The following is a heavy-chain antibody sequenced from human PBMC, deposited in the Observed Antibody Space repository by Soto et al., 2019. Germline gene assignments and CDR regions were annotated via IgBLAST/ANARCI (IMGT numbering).Heavy chain of an antibody. CDR1: GYTFTSYG. CDR3: ARENPVTTRGGAFDI. D-gene: IGHD4-17*01. V-gene: IGHV1-18*01. Sequence: GASVKVSYKDSGYTFTSYGISWVRQAPGQGLEWMGWISAYNGNTNYAQKLQGRVTMTTDTSTSTAYMELRSLRSDDTAVYYCARENPVTTRGGAFDIWGQGTMVTVS. CDR2: ISAYNGNT. J-gene: IGHJ3*02.